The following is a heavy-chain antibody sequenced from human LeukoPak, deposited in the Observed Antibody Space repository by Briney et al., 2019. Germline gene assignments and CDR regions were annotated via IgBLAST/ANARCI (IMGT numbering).Heavy chain of an antibody. CDR3: ARVSQEAAATVYGMDV. D-gene: IGHD6-13*01. CDR2: INPSGGST. CDR1: GYTFTSYY. V-gene: IGHV1-46*01. J-gene: IGHJ6*02. Sequence: ASVKVSCKASGYTFTSYYMHWVRQAPGQGLEWMGIINPSGGSTSYAQKFQGRVTMTRDTSTSTVYMELSSLRSEDTAVYYCARVSQEAAATVYGMDVWGQGTTVTVSS.